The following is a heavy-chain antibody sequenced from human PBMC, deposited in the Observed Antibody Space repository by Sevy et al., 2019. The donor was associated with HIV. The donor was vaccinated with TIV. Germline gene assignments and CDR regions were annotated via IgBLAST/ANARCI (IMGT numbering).Heavy chain of an antibody. Sequence: GGSLRLSCAASGFIFSSYGMHWVRQAPGKGLEWVTIISYDGSSKYYADSVKGRFTISRDNSENILYLQMNSLRTDDTAVYYCVKGGVTWELLDYWGQGTLVPVPS. J-gene: IGHJ4*02. CDR1: GFIFSSYG. D-gene: IGHD1-26*01. CDR2: ISYDGSSK. CDR3: VKGGVTWELLDY. V-gene: IGHV3-30*18.